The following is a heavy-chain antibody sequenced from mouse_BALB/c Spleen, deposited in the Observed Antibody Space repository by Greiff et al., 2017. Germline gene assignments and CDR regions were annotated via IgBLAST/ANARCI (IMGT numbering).Heavy chain of an antibody. J-gene: IGHJ4*01. D-gene: IGHD2-4*01. CDR2: IYPGNSDT. V-gene: IGHV1-5*01. Sequence: EVQLQQSGTVLARPGASVKMSCKASGYTFTSYWMHWVKQRPGQGLEWIGAIYPGNSDTSYNQKFKGKAKLTAVTSTSTAYMELSSLTNEDSAVYYCTNYDYDGGNAMDDWGQGTSVTVSS. CDR3: TNYDYDGGNAMDD. CDR1: GYTFTSYW.